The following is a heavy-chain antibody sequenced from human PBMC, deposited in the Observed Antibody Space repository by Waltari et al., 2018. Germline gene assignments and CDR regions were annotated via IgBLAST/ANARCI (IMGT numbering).Heavy chain of an antibody. J-gene: IGHJ3*02. CDR2: IRYDGSKK. V-gene: IGHV3-30*02. CDR3: AKEVYGVEYAFDI. D-gene: IGHD4-17*01. CDR1: GFTFSSYG. Sequence: QVQLVESGGGVVQPGGSLRLSCAASGFTFSSYGMHWVRQAPGKGVEWVAVIRYDGSKKYYADSVKGRFTISRDNSKNTLYLQMNSLRAEDTAVYYCAKEVYGVEYAFDIWGQGTMVTVSS.